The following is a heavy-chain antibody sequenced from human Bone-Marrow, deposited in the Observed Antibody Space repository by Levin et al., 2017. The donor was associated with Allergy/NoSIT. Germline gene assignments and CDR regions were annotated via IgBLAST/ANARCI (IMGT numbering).Heavy chain of an antibody. CDR3: ARAGNNWDRIWFDP. Sequence: SQTLSLPCTVSGGSIGNYYWAWIRPSPGKRLEYIGYIYYTGSTNYNPSLKSRVTISLDTSKNQFSLKLTSVTAADTAVYFCARAGNNWDRIWFDPWGQGALTTVSS. CDR2: IYYTGST. D-gene: IGHD1-1*01. CDR1: GGSIGNYY. J-gene: IGHJ5*02. V-gene: IGHV4-59*01.